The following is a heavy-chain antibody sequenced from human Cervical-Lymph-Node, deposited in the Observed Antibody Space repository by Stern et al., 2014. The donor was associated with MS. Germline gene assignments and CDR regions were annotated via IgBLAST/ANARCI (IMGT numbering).Heavy chain of an antibody. Sequence: QLQLQESGPGLVKPSETLSLTCTVSGGSISSSSYYWGWIRQPPGKGLEWIGSIYYSGSTYYNPSLKSRVTISVDTSKTQFSRKLSSVTAADTAVYYCASRGYSSGWYNYWGQGTLVTVSS. J-gene: IGHJ4*02. CDR2: IYYSGST. CDR1: GGSISSSSYY. V-gene: IGHV4-39*01. CDR3: ASRGYSSGWYNY. D-gene: IGHD6-19*01.